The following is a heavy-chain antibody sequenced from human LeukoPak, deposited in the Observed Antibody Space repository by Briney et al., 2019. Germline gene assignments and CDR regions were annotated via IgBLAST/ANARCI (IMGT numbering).Heavy chain of an antibody. Sequence: PSETLSLTCAVYGGSFSGYYWSWIRQPPGKGLEWIGESNHSGSTNYNPSLKSRVTISVDTSKNQFSLKLSSVTAADTAVYYCARSGSRGPPDYYGSGSYTYWGQGTLVTVSS. CDR3: ARSGSRGPPDYYGSGSYTY. V-gene: IGHV4-34*01. CDR1: GGSFSGYY. CDR2: SNHSGST. J-gene: IGHJ4*02. D-gene: IGHD3-10*01.